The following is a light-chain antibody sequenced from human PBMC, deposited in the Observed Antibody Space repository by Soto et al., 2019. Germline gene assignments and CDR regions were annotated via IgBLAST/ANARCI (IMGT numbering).Light chain of an antibody. V-gene: IGLV2-23*01. J-gene: IGLJ1*01. Sequence: QSVLTQPASVSGSPGQSITISCTGTSSDVGSYNLVSWYQQHPGKAPKLMIYEGSKRPSGVSNRFSGCKSGNTAYLTISGLQAEDEADYYCCSYAGSRTPYVFGTGTKVTVL. CDR3: CSYAGSRTPYV. CDR2: EGS. CDR1: SSDVGSYNL.